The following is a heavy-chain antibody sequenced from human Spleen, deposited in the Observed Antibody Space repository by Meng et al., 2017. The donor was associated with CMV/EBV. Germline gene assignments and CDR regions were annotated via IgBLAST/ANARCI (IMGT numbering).Heavy chain of an antibody. CDR1: GFTFSTYD. D-gene: IGHD6-6*01. Sequence: GGSLRLSCGASGFTFSTYDMHWVRQAPGKGLEWVAFIRYDGSNKYYADSVKGRFTISRDNSKNTLYLQTNSLRAEDTALYYCARDSSSSGNGYYYYGMDVWGQGTTVTVSS. V-gene: IGHV3-30*02. CDR2: IRYDGSNK. J-gene: IGHJ6*02. CDR3: ARDSSSSGNGYYYYGMDV.